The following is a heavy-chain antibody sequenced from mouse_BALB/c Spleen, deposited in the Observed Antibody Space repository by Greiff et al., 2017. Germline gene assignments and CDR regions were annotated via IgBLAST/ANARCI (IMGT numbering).Heavy chain of an antibody. V-gene: IGHV2-9*02. J-gene: IGHJ3*01. CDR3: AGDRCGVAY. CDR1: GFSLTSYG. Sequence: QVQLKESGPGLVAPSQSLSITCTVSGFSLTSYGVHWVRQPPGKGLEWLGGIWAGGSTNYNSALMYRLSIRKDNTKSQVFLKKISLHTDDTTMVYCAGDRCGVAYWGQGTLVTVSA. CDR2: IWAGGST. D-gene: IGHD3-3*01.